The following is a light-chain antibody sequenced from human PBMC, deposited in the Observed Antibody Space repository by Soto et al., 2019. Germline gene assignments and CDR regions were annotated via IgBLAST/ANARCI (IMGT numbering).Light chain of an antibody. Sequence: ESVLTQSPGTLSLSPGERATLSFRASQTVSTSYIAWYQQKPGQAPRLLIYAASSRATGIPDRFSGSGSGTDFTLTISRLEPEDCAVYYCQQFGSSLIAFGQGTRWRL. CDR1: QTVSTSY. CDR2: AAS. V-gene: IGKV3-20*01. J-gene: IGKJ5*01. CDR3: QQFGSSLIA.